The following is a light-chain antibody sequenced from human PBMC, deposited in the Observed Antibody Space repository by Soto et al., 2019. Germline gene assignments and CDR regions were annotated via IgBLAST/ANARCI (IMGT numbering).Light chain of an antibody. V-gene: IGKV1-39*01. CDR2: SAS. CDR3: QQTYSNPRT. J-gene: IGKJ1*01. CDR1: QSISSW. Sequence: DIQMTQSPSTLCASVGDRVTITCRASQSISSWLAWYQQKPGKAPDLLIYSASTLQSGVPSRFSGSASGTDFTLTISSLQPEDSATYYCQQTYSNPRTFGQGTKVDIK.